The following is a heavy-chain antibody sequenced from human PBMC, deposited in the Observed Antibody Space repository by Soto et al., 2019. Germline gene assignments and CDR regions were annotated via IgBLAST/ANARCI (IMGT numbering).Heavy chain of an antibody. CDR2: IYYSGST. Sequence: SETLSLTCTASGGSVSSGSYYWSWIRQPPGKGLEWIGYIYYSGSTNYNPSLKSRVTISVDTSKNQFSLKLSSVTAADTAVYYCARAGCSGGSCYPDPPPGYFDYWGQGTLVTVSS. J-gene: IGHJ4*02. CDR3: ARAGCSGGSCYPDPPPGYFDY. D-gene: IGHD2-15*01. V-gene: IGHV4-61*01. CDR1: GGSVSSGSYY.